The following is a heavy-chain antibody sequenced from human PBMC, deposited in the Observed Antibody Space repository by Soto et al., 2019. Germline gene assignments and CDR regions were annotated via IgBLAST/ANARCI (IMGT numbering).Heavy chain of an antibody. V-gene: IGHV3-74*01. Sequence: EVQLVESGGGLVQPGGSLRLSCAASGFTFSAYWIHWVRQAPEKGLEWVSRIKTDGSSTDYADSVKGRVTISRDNAKNTLYLQMDSLRVEDTAVYYCAKREGNTFGLFHWGQGTLVTVSS. D-gene: IGHD5-18*01. CDR3: AKREGNTFGLFH. CDR1: GFTFSAYW. J-gene: IGHJ4*02. CDR2: IKTDGSST.